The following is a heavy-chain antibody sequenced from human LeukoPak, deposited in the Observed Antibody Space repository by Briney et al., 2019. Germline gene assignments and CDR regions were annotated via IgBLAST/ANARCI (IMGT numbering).Heavy chain of an antibody. CDR1: GYTFTSYD. J-gene: IGHJ3*02. V-gene: IGHV1-8*03. D-gene: IGHD3-22*01. Sequence: ATVKVSCKASGYTFTSYDINWVRQATGQGLEWMGWMNPNSGNTGYAQKFQGRVTITRNTSISTAYMELSSLRSEDTAVYYCARGMINYYDSSGYDDAFDIWGQGTMVTVSS. CDR3: ARGMINYYDSSGYDDAFDI. CDR2: MNPNSGNT.